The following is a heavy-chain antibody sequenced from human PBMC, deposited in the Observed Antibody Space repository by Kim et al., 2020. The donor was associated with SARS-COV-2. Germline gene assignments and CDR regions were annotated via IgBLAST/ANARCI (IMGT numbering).Heavy chain of an antibody. J-gene: IGHJ4*02. CDR2: IWYDGSNK. D-gene: IGHD6-13*01. CDR3: AKDSQYSSSWLGDFDY. CDR1: GFTFSSYG. V-gene: IGHV3-33*06. Sequence: GGSLRLSCAASGFTFSSYGMHWVRQAPGKGLEWVAVIWYDGSNKYYADSVKGRFTISRDNSKNTLYLQMNSLRAEDTAVYYCAKDSQYSSSWLGDFDYWGQGTLVTVSS.